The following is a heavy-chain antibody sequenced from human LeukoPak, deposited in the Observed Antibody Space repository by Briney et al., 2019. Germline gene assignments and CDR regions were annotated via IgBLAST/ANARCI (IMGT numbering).Heavy chain of an antibody. CDR3: ARDGYSSSWYGGNWFDP. D-gene: IGHD6-13*01. J-gene: IGHJ5*02. V-gene: IGHV1-2*02. Sequence: GASVKVSCKASGYTFTGYYMHWVRQAPGQGLEWMGWINPNSGGTNYAQKFQGRVTMTRDTSISTAYMELSRLRSDDTAVYYCARDGYSSSWYGGNWFDPWGQGTLVTVSS. CDR1: GYTFTGYY. CDR2: INPNSGGT.